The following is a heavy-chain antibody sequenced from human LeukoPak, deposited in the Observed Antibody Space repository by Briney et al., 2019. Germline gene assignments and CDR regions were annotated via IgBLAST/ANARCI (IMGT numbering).Heavy chain of an antibody. CDR2: FDPEDGET. D-gene: IGHD2-15*01. Sequence: GASVKVSCKVSGYTLTELSMHWVRQAPGKGLEWMGGFDPEDGETVYAQKFQGRLTMTEDTSTDTAYMELSSLGSDDTAVYYCATDPVGYCSANGCYSVGYWGQGTLVTVSS. CDR1: GYTLTELS. CDR3: ATDPVGYCSANGCYSVGY. J-gene: IGHJ4*02. V-gene: IGHV1-24*01.